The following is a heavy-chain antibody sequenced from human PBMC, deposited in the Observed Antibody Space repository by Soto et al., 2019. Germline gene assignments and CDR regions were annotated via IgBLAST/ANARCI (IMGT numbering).Heavy chain of an antibody. D-gene: IGHD5-12*01. J-gene: IGHJ1*01. Sequence: WISQQQGKGLEWIGYVHDSGSTHYNPSLKSRVTISVDRSKNQFSLKLSSVIAADTAVYFCDRRPASGFWGQGTLVTGTS. CDR3: DRRPASGF. CDR2: VHDSGST. V-gene: IGHV4-30-2*01.